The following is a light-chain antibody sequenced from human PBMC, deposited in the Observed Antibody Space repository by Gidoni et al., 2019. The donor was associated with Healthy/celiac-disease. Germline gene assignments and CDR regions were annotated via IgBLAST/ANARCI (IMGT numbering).Light chain of an antibody. J-gene: IGKJ4*01. Sequence: GDRVTITCQASQDISNYLNWYQQKPGKAPKLLIYDASNLETGVPSRFSGSGYGTDFTFTISSLQPEDFATYYCQQNDNIPPLTFGGGTRVEIK. CDR1: QDISNY. CDR2: DAS. V-gene: IGKV1-33*01. CDR3: QQNDNIPPLT.